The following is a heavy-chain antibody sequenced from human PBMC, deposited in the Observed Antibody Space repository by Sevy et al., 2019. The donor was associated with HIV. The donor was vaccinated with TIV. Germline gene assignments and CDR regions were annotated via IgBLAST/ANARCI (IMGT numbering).Heavy chain of an antibody. CDR2: IKRDGSEK. V-gene: IGHV3-7*03. CDR3: ARDCSSTSCLWGLDV. J-gene: IGHJ6*02. D-gene: IGHD2-2*01. Sequence: GGSLRLSCAASGFTFSNFWMSWVRQAPGKGLEWVANIKRDGSEKYYMASVKGRFTISRDNAKKSMYLQMNSLRAEDTAIYFCARDCSSTSCLWGLDVWGRGTTVTVSS. CDR1: GFTFSNFW.